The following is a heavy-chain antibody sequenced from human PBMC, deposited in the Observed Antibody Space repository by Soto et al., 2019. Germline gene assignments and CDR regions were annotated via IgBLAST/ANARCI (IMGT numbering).Heavy chain of an antibody. CDR2: IYYSGST. CDR1: GGSISSSSYY. CDR3: ARVRYGGDGWFDP. Sequence: PSETLSLTCTVSGGSISSSSYYWGWIRQPPGKGLEWIGSIYYSGSTYYNPSLKSRVTISVDTSKNQFSLKLSSVTAADTAVYYCARVRYGGDGWFDPWGQGTLVTVS. D-gene: IGHD3-10*01. V-gene: IGHV4-39*01. J-gene: IGHJ5*01.